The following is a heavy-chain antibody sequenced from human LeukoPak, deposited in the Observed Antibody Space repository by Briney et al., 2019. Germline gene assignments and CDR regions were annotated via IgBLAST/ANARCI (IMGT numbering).Heavy chain of an antibody. J-gene: IGHJ4*02. Sequence: GASVKVSCKASGYTFSSYGISWVRQAPGQGLEWMGWISANIGIANYAQKFQGRVTITTDKSTSTAYMELRSLRSEDTAVYYCARCSVLVFAPLEYIAFDYWGQGPLDPVSS. D-gene: IGHD3-3*01. CDR3: ARCSVLVFAPLEYIAFDY. CDR2: ISANIGIA. V-gene: IGHV1-18*01. CDR1: GYTFSSYG.